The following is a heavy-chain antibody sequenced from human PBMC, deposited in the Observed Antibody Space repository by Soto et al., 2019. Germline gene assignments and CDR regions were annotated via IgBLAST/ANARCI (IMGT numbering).Heavy chain of an antibody. V-gene: IGHV1-2*04. J-gene: IGHJ4*02. D-gene: IGHD4-17*01. Sequence: ASVKVSCKASGYTFTGHYMHWVRQAPGQGLEWMGWINPNSGDTNYAQKFQGWVTMTRDTSISTAYMELSRLRSDDTAVYYCARVTNYGLLFDYWGQGPMVTVSS. CDR1: GYTFTGHY. CDR3: ARVTNYGLLFDY. CDR2: INPNSGDT.